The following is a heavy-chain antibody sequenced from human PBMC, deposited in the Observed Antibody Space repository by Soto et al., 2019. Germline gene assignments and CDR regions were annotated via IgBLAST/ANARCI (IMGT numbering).Heavy chain of an antibody. D-gene: IGHD6-25*01. V-gene: IGHV3-7*03. J-gene: IGHJ4*02. CDR2: INQDGRIQ. CDR1: GFALSMYW. Sequence: EVQLVEAGGGLVQPGGSLRLSCEASGFALSMYWMSWVRQAPGTGLQWVANINQDGRIQHYVDSVRGRCTVSRDNAKNSLCLQMSSLSAEDMAVYYCAGLTETARTFVYWGQGTPVTVSS. CDR3: AGLTETARTFVY.